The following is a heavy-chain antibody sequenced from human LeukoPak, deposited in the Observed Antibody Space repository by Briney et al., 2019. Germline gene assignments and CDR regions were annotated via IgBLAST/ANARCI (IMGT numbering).Heavy chain of an antibody. CDR2: IKPDGSKK. Sequence: GGSLRLSCAASGFTFSTFWMTWVRQAPGKGLEWVANIKPDGSKKSYVDSVKGRFTISRDNAKNSLYLQMNSLRAEDTALYYCTRNTVAATGDDWGQGTLVTVSS. CDR1: GFTFSTFW. V-gene: IGHV3-7*01. CDR3: TRNTVAATGDD. D-gene: IGHD6-13*01. J-gene: IGHJ4*02.